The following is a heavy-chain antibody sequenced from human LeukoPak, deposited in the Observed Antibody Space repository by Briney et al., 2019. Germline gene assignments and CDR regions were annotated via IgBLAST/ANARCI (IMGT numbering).Heavy chain of an antibody. V-gene: IGHV3-23*01. Sequence: GGSLRLSCAASGFTFSSYTMSWVRQAPGKGLEWVSAISGSGGSTYYADSVKGRFTISRDNSKNTLYLQMNSLRAEDTAVYYCAKDQMTTVTTGLDPWGQGTLVTVSS. CDR1: GFTFSSYT. CDR3: AKDQMTTVTTGLDP. CDR2: ISGSGGST. J-gene: IGHJ5*02. D-gene: IGHD4-17*01.